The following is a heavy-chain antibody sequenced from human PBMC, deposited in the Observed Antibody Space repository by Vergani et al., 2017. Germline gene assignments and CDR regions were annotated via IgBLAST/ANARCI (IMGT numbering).Heavy chain of an antibody. CDR3: ARGPFSQLWSLDY. Sequence: QVQLVQSGAEVKKPGASVKVSCKASGYTFTGYYMHWVRQAPGQGLEWMGWINPNSGGINYAQKFQGRVTMTRNTSISTAYMELSSLRSEDTAVYYCARGPFSQLWSLDYWGQGTLVTVSS. J-gene: IGHJ4*02. CDR2: INPNSGGI. CDR1: GYTFTGYY. D-gene: IGHD5-18*01. V-gene: IGHV1-2*02.